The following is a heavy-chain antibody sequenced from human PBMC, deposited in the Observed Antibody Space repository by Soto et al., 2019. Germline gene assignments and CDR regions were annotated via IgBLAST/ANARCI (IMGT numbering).Heavy chain of an antibody. Sequence: QVQLVQSGAEVKKPGSSVTVSCKASGGTFSSYAISWVRQAPGQGLEWMGGIIPIFGTANYAQKFQGRVTITADKSTSTAYMELSSLRSEYTAVYYCAIYGGNSDSDYYYGMDVWGQGTTVTVSS. CDR1: GGTFSSYA. J-gene: IGHJ6*02. D-gene: IGHD2-15*01. CDR2: IIPIFGTA. CDR3: AIYGGNSDSDYYYGMDV. V-gene: IGHV1-69*06.